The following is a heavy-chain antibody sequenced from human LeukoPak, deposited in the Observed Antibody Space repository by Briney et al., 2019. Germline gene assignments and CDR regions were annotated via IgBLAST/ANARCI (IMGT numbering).Heavy chain of an antibody. Sequence: SETLSLTCTVSGGSLSSSSYYWGWIRQPPGKGLEWIGSIYYSGSTYYNPSLKSRVTISVDTSKNQFSLKLSSVTAADTAVYYCARDKLRFLEWFPFDAFDIWGQGTMVTVSS. V-gene: IGHV4-39*07. CDR2: IYYSGST. J-gene: IGHJ3*02. D-gene: IGHD3-3*01. CDR3: ARDKLRFLEWFPFDAFDI. CDR1: GGSLSSSSYY.